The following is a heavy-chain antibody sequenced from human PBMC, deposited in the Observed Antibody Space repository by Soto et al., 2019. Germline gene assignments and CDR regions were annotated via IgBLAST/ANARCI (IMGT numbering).Heavy chain of an antibody. CDR2: IYYSGST. CDR1: GGSISSSSYY. CDR3: ARDRYSGYPNLPDY. V-gene: IGHV4-39*02. Sequence: QLQLQESGPGLVKPSETLSLTCTVSGGSISSSSYYWGWIRQPPGKGLEWIGSIYYSGSTYYNPSLKSRVTXXVXTXXNQFSLKLSSVTAADTAVYYCARDRYSGYPNLPDYWGQGTLVTVSS. D-gene: IGHD5-12*01. J-gene: IGHJ4*02.